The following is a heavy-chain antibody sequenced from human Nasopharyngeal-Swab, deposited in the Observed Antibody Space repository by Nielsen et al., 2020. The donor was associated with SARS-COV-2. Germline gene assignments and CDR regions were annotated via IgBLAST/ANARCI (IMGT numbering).Heavy chain of an antibody. CDR2: IGTAGDP. J-gene: IGHJ3*02. D-gene: IGHD6-19*01. V-gene: IGHV3-13*05. Sequence: GGSLRLSCAASGFTFSSYDMHWVRQATGKGLEWVSAIGTAGDPYYPGSVKGRFTISRENAKNSLYLQMNSLRAGDTAVYHCARARSVAGTGDDAFDIWGQGTMVTVSS. CDR3: ARARSVAGTGDDAFDI. CDR1: GFTFSSYD.